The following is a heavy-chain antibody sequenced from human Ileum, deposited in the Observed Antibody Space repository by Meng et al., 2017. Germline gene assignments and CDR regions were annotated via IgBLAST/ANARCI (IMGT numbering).Heavy chain of an antibody. J-gene: IGHJ4*02. Sequence: GESLKISCVGSGFIFSKFDMNWVRQAPGKGLEWVSGIRDDGSNTNYADSVKGRFTISRDNSENTLYLYMNSLRAEDTAVYYCAKDTRKNYYDSSGYSIDYWGQGTLVTVSS. V-gene: IGHV3-23*01. CDR2: IRDDGSNT. CDR3: AKDTRKNYYDSSGYSIDY. CDR1: GFIFSKFD. D-gene: IGHD3-22*01.